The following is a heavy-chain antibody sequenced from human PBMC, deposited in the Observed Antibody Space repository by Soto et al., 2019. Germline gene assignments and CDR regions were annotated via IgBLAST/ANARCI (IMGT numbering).Heavy chain of an antibody. CDR3: ARDRPRYCSGGSCYPGGAFDI. V-gene: IGHV3-7*01. D-gene: IGHD2-15*01. CDR1: GFTFSSYW. Sequence: GGSLRLSCAASGFTFSSYWMSWVRQAPGKGLEWVANIKQDGSEKYYVDSVKGRFTISRDNAKNSLYLQMNSLRAEDTAVYYCARDRPRYCSGGSCYPGGAFDIWGQGTMVTVSS. CDR2: IKQDGSEK. J-gene: IGHJ3*02.